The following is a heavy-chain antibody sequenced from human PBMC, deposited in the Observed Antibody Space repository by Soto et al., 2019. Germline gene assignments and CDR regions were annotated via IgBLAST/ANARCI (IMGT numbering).Heavy chain of an antibody. J-gene: IGHJ6*03. CDR3: AAPLVPAAKSWRGQYYYYYYMDV. V-gene: IGHV3-74*01. CDR1: GFTFSSYW. CDR2: INSDGSST. D-gene: IGHD2-2*01. Sequence: GGSLRLSCAASGFTFSSYWMHWVRQAPGKGLVWVSRINSDGSSTSYADSVKGRFTISRDNAKNTLYLQMNSLRAEDTAVYYCAAPLVPAAKSWRGQYYYYYYMDVWGKGTTVTVSS.